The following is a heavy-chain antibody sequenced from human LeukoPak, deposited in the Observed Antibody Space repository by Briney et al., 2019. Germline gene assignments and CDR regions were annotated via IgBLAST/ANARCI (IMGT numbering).Heavy chain of an antibody. J-gene: IGHJ4*02. CDR2: IYYSGST. Sequence: SETLSLTCTVSGASISSSNYYWGWIRQPPGKGLEWIASIYYSGSTSYNPSLKSRVTISVDTSKNQFSLKVSSVPAADPAFYSWASPHIGGSALTDFDGGARGPLATVP. CDR3: ASPHIGGSALTDFDG. CDR1: GASISSSNYY. V-gene: IGHV4-39*01. D-gene: IGHD3-16*01.